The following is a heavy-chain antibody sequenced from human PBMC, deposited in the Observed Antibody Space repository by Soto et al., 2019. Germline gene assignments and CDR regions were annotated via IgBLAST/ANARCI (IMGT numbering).Heavy chain of an antibody. Sequence: PGRSLRFSCLASGFTFSDFAMTGAGHVLGRGMGWVASLVGAGGSTYYAESVRGRFSSSRNNSQITLFLQMKRLTVDDTAIYYCAAPRDEYGSGVSWFTYGMDIWGQGTTVTVSS. CDR2: LVGAGGST. CDR1: GFTFSDFA. CDR3: AAPRDEYGSGVSWFTYGMDI. J-gene: IGHJ6*02. D-gene: IGHD3-10*01. V-gene: IGHV3-23*01.